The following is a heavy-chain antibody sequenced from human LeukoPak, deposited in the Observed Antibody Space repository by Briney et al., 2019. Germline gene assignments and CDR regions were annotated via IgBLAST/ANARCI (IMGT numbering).Heavy chain of an antibody. V-gene: IGHV3-48*03. D-gene: IGHD2-2*01. CDR2: ISSSGSTI. Sequence: GGSLRLSCAASGFTFSSYEMNWVRQAPGKGLEWVSYISSSGSTIYYADSVKGRFTISRDNAKNSLYLQMNSLRAEDMALYYCAEDMTSYATYYFDYWGQGTLVTVSS. CDR3: AEDMTSYATYYFDY. J-gene: IGHJ4*02. CDR1: GFTFSSYE.